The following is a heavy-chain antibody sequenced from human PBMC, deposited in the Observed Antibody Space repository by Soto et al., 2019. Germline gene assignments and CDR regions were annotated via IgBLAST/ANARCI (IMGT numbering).Heavy chain of an antibody. J-gene: IGHJ3*02. V-gene: IGHV1-3*01. D-gene: IGHD6-13*01. CDR3: ARGYSSSWYRGADAFDI. CDR2: INAGNGNT. CDR1: GYTLTKYS. Sequence: GASGKVSRQASGYTLTKYSMHLVGQAPPQKLEWMGWINAGNGNTKYSQKFQGRVTITRDTSASTAYMELSSLRSEDTAVYYCARGYSSSWYRGADAFDIWGQGTMVTVSS.